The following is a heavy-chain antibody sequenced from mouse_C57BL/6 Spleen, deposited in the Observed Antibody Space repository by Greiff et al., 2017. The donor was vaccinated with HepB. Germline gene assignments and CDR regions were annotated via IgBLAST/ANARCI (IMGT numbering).Heavy chain of an antibody. CDR2: INYDGSST. J-gene: IGHJ3*01. D-gene: IGHD3-1*01. V-gene: IGHV5-16*01. Sequence: EVKLVESEGGLVQPGRSMKLSCTASGFTFSDYYMAWVRQVPEKGLEWVANINYDGSSTYYLDSLKSRFIISRDNAKNILYLQMSSLKSEDTATYYCAREGYTGFAYWGQGTLVTVSA. CDR3: AREGYTGFAY. CDR1: GFTFSDYY.